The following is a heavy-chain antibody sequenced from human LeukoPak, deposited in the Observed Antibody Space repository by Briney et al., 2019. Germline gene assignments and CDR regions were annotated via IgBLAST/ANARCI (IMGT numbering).Heavy chain of an antibody. Sequence: SETLSLTCAVYGGSFSGYYWSWIRQPPGKGLEWIGEINHSGSTNYNPSLKSRVTISVDTSKNQFSLKLSSVTAADTAVYYCARGGYYDSSGYFASGYYGMDVWGQGTTVTVFS. D-gene: IGHD3-22*01. CDR3: ARGGYYDSSGYFASGYYGMDV. J-gene: IGHJ6*02. CDR2: INHSGST. V-gene: IGHV4-34*01. CDR1: GGSFSGYY.